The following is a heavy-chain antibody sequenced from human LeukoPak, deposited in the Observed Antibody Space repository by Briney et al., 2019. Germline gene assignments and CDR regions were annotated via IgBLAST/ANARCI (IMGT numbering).Heavy chain of an antibody. CDR2: IFYSGST. V-gene: IGHV4-39*07. Sequence: PSETLSLTCTVSGGSISRSDYYWGWIRQPPGKGLEWIGYIFYSGSTNYNPSLKSRVTISVDTSKNQFSLRLSSVTAADTAVYYCAREGRWPQDGLENDYWGQGTLVTVSS. CDR1: GGSISRSDYY. CDR3: AREGRWPQDGLENDY. D-gene: IGHD4-23*01. J-gene: IGHJ4*02.